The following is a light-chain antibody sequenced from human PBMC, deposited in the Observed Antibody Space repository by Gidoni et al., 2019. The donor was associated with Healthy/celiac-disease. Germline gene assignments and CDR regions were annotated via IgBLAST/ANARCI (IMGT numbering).Light chain of an antibody. Sequence: DIVMTQSPDSLAVSLGERATINCKSSQSVLFRSNNKNYLAWYQQKPGQPPKLLIYWASTRESGVPDRFSVSGSGTDFTLTISSLQAEDVAVYYCQQYYSTLLTFGGGTKVEIK. CDR3: QQYYSTLLT. V-gene: IGKV4-1*01. CDR2: WAS. CDR1: QSVLFRSNNKNY. J-gene: IGKJ4*01.